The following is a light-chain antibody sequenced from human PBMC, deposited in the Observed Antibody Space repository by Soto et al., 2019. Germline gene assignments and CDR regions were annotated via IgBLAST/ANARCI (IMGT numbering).Light chain of an antibody. CDR3: QQRSNWPPMYT. CDR1: QSVSSY. J-gene: IGKJ2*01. CDR2: DAS. Sequence: EIVLTQSPATLSLSPGERATLSCRASQSVSSYLAWYQQKPGQAPRLLIYDASNRATGIPARFSGSGSGTDFNLTISSLEPDDFAVYYCQQRSNWPPMYTFGQGTKLEIK. V-gene: IGKV3-11*01.